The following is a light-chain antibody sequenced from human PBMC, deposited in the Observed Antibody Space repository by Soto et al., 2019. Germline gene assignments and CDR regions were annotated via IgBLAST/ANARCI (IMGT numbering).Light chain of an antibody. CDR3: QQRSNWPPET. CDR1: QSVSSY. CDR2: DAS. Sequence: EIVLTQSPATLSLSPGERATLSCRASQSVSSYFAWYQQKPGQAPRLLIYDASNRATGIPARFSGSGSGTDFTLTISSLEPEDFAVYYCQQRSNWPPETFGQGTRLEIK. J-gene: IGKJ5*01. V-gene: IGKV3-11*01.